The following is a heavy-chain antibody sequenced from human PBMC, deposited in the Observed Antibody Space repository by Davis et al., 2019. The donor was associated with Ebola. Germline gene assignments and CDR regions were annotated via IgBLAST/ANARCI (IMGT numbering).Heavy chain of an antibody. CDR1: GFTFSNYA. Sequence: GESLKISCSASGFTFSNYAMHWVRQAPGKGLESVSGISSFGSNTYQADSVKGRFTISRDNSKNTLYLEMSSLRPEDTAIYYCLKGGCSSTNCYTRWFDPWGQGTLVTVSS. D-gene: IGHD2-2*02. J-gene: IGHJ5*02. CDR2: ISSFGSNT. CDR3: LKGGCSSTNCYTRWFDP. V-gene: IGHV3-64D*08.